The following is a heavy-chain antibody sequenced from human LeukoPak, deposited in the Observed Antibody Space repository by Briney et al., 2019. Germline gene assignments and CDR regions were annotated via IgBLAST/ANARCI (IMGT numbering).Heavy chain of an antibody. V-gene: IGHV4-34*01. CDR1: GGSFSGYY. D-gene: IGHD1-1*01. CDR2: INHSGST. Sequence: PSETLSLTCAVYGGSFSGYYWSWIRQPPGKGLEWSGEINHSGSTNYNPSLKSRVTISVDTSKNQFSLKLSSVTAADTAVYSCARHATTPSDAFDIWGQGTMVTVSS. CDR3: ARHATTPSDAFDI. J-gene: IGHJ3*02.